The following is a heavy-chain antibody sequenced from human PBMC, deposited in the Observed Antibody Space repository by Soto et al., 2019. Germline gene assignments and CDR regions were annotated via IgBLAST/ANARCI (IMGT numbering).Heavy chain of an antibody. J-gene: IGHJ6*02. Sequence: SETLSLTCTVSGGSISSYYWSWIRQPPGKGLEWIGYIYYSGSTNYNPSLKSRVTISVDTSKNQFSLKLSSVTVADTAVYYCAREDWNDGYGMDVWGQGTTVTVSS. V-gene: IGHV4-59*01. CDR2: IYYSGST. D-gene: IGHD1-1*01. CDR1: GGSISSYY. CDR3: AREDWNDGYGMDV.